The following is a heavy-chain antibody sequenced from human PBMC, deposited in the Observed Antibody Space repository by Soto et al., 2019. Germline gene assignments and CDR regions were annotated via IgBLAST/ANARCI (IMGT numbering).Heavy chain of an antibody. D-gene: IGHD3-3*01. V-gene: IGHV3-21*01. CDR2: ISSSSSYI. Sequence: EVQLVESGGGLVKPGGSLRLSCAASGFTFSSYSMNWVRQAPGKGLEWVSSISSSSSYIYYADSVKGRFTISRDNAKNSLYLQMNSLRAEDTAVYYCARDTSYYDFWSGYPYYFDYWGQGTLVTVSS. CDR3: ARDTSYYDFWSGYPYYFDY. CDR1: GFTFSSYS. J-gene: IGHJ4*02.